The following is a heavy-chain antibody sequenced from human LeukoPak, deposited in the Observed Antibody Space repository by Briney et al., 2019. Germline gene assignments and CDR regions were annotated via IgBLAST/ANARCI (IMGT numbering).Heavy chain of an antibody. CDR2: IYYSGST. J-gene: IGHJ6*03. CDR1: GGSISSYY. Sequence: SETLSLTCTVSGGSISSYYWSWIRQPPGKGLEWIGYIYYSGSTNYNPSLKSRVTISVDTSKNQFSLELSSVTAADTAVYYCARVRITIFGVVTREYMDVWGKGTTVIVSS. CDR3: ARVRITIFGVVTREYMDV. V-gene: IGHV4-59*12. D-gene: IGHD3-3*01.